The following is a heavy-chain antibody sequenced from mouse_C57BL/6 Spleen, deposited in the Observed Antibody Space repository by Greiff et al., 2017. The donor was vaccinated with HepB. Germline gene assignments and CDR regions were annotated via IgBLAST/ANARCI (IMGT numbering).Heavy chain of an antibody. CDR3: AREGLPYYFDY. D-gene: IGHD2-4*01. V-gene: IGHV3-6*01. J-gene: IGHJ2*01. Sequence: EVQRVESGPGLVKPSQSLSLTCSVTGYSITSGYYWNWIRQFPGNKLEWMGYISYDGSNNYNPSLKNRISITRDTSKNQFFLKLNSVTTEDTATYYCAREGLPYYFDYWGQGTTLTVSS. CDR2: ISYDGSN. CDR1: GYSITSGYY.